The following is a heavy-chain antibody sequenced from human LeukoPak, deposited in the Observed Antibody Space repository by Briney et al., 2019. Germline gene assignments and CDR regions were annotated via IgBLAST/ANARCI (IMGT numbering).Heavy chain of an antibody. CDR3: ARVRQQLVPQGMDV. CDR1: GFTFSSYG. CDR2: IWYDGSNK. V-gene: IGHV3-33*01. J-gene: IGHJ6*02. Sequence: PGGSLRLSCAASGFTFSSYGMHWVRQAPGKGLEWVAVIWYDGSNKYYADSVKGRFTISRDNSKNTLYLQMNSLRAEDTAVYYCARVRQQLVPQGMDVGGQGTTVTVSS. D-gene: IGHD6-13*01.